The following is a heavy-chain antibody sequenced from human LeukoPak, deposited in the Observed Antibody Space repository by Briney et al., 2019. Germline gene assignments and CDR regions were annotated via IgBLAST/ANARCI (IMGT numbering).Heavy chain of an antibody. J-gene: IGHJ5*02. Sequence: SVKVSCKASGVTFSSYAMRWVRQAPGQGLEWVASIIPILGIANYAQKFQGRVTITADKSTSTAYMELSSLRSEDTAVYYCARSMDWVRNWFDPWGQGTLVTVSS. CDR1: GVTFSSYA. CDR2: IIPILGIA. V-gene: IGHV1-69*04. D-gene: IGHD3/OR15-3a*01. CDR3: ARSMDWVRNWFDP.